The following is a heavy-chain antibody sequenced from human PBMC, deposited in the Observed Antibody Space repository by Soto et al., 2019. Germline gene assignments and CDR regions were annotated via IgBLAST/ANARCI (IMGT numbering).Heavy chain of an antibody. Sequence: QITLKESGPTLVKPTQTLTLTCTFSGFSLSTSGVGVGWIRQPPGKALEWLALIYWDDDKDYSPSLKSRLTITKDTSKNQVVLAMTNMDPMDTATYYCAQRRQNLEAFDIWGQGTLVTVSS. CDR1: GFSLSTSGVG. V-gene: IGHV2-5*02. CDR2: IYWDDDK. CDR3: AQRRQNLEAFDI. J-gene: IGHJ3*02.